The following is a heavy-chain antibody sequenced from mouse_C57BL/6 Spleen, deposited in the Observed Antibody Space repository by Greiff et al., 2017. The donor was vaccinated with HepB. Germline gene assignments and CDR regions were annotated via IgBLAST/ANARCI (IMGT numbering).Heavy chain of an antibody. CDR1: GFNIKDYY. J-gene: IGHJ2*01. D-gene: IGHD2-2*01. CDR2: IDPEDGET. V-gene: IGHV14-2*01. Sequence: EVKLQESGAELVKPGASVKLSCTASGFNIKDYYMHWVKQRTEQGLEWIGRIDPEDGETKYAPKFQGKATITADTSSNTAYLQLSSLTSEDTAVYYCARDPGSTMVTTGFDYWGQGTTLTVSS. CDR3: ARDPGSTMVTTGFDY.